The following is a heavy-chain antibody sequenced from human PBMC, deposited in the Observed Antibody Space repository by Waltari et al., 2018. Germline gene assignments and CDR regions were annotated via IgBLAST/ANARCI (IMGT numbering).Heavy chain of an antibody. V-gene: IGHV3-23*01. J-gene: IGHJ5*02. CDR2: ISGSGGST. Sequence: EVQLLESGGGLVQPGGSLRLSCAASGFTFSSYAMSWVRQAPGTGLEWVSAISGSGGSTYYADSVKGRFTISRDNSKNTLYLQMNSLRAEDTAVYYCAKDPMEWPHPKKRNWFDPGAREPWSPSPQ. CDR3: AKDPMEWPHPKKRNWFDP. CDR1: GFTFSSYA. D-gene: IGHD3-3*01.